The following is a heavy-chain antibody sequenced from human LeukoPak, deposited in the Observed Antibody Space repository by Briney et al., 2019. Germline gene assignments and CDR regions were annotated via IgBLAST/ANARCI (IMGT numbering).Heavy chain of an antibody. CDR1: GGSFSGYY. Sequence: SETLSLTCAVYGGSFSGYYWSWIRQPPGKGLEWIGEINHSGSTNYNPSLKSRVTISVDTSKNQFTLKLSSVTAADTAVYYCAYCSSTSCYNAEYFQHWGQGTLVTVSS. CDR2: INHSGST. J-gene: IGHJ1*01. V-gene: IGHV4-34*01. CDR3: AYCSSTSCYNAEYFQH. D-gene: IGHD2-2*02.